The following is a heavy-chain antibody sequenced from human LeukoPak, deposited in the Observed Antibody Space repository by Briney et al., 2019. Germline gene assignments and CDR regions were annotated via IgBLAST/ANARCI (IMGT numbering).Heavy chain of an antibody. CDR1: GFTFSSYE. CDR2: ISSSGSTI. J-gene: IGHJ5*02. D-gene: IGHD3-22*01. CDR3: ARAYDSSGYYLDWFDP. Sequence: GGSLRLSCAASGFTFSSYEMNWVRQAPGKGLEWVSYISSSGSTIYYADSVKGRFTISRDNAKNSLYLQMNSLRAEDTAVYYCARAYDSSGYYLDWFDPWGQGTLVTVSS. V-gene: IGHV3-48*03.